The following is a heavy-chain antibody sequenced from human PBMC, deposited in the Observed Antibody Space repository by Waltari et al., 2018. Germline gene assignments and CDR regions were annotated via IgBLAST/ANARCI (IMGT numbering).Heavy chain of an antibody. V-gene: IGHV3-7*01. D-gene: IGHD3-16*01. J-gene: IGHJ6*02. CDR2: IYKDGSVT. Sequence: EVHLVESVGGLVKPGGSLRLPCAASAFTFSRFWMSCVRQGPGKGLEGGGNIYKDGSVTNYMDSGKGRFTTSRDNARNSLYLQMNSLRVDDTAVYYCVRDDDGGMGAVWGQGTTVIVSS. CDR1: AFTFSRFW. CDR3: VRDDDGGMGAV.